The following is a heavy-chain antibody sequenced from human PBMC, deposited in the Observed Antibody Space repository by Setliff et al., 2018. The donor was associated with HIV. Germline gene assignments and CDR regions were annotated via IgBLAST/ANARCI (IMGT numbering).Heavy chain of an antibody. D-gene: IGHD3-16*01. CDR3: ARFPLSSPSRPGGYLDY. CDR2: VYYTGKT. Sequence: SETLSLTCTVSGGSISSGGYYWSWIRQHPGKGLEWIGYVYYTGKTYYNPSLESRISMSVDTSKNQFSLKLTSVTAADTAVYYCARFPLSSPSRPGGYLDYWGQGKLVTVSS. J-gene: IGHJ4*02. CDR1: GGSISSGGYY. V-gene: IGHV4-31*03.